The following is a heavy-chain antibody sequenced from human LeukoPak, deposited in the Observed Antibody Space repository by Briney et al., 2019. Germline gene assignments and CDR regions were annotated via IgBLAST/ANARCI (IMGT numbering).Heavy chain of an antibody. D-gene: IGHD3-3*01. V-gene: IGHV3-23*01. CDR2: ISSSGGNT. J-gene: IGHJ4*02. CDR3: ANGWGGYYADS. Sequence: PGGSLRLSCAASGFTSSSYAMTWVRQAPGKGLEWVSGISSSGGNTSYADFVRGRFTMSRDNSQNTVYLQMNSLSAEDTAIYYCANGWGGYYADSWGQGTLVTVSS. CDR1: GFTSSSYA.